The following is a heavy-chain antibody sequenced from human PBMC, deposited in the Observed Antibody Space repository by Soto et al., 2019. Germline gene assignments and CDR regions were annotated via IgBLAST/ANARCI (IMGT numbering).Heavy chain of an antibody. Sequence: EVQLVESGGGLVKPGGSLRLSCAASGFTFSSYSMNWVRQAPGKGLEWVSSISSSSSYIYYADSVKGRFTISRDNAKNSLYQXMNSLRAEDTAVYYCARDRGYSYGGSGDYYYGMDVWGQGTTVTVSS. CDR2: ISSSSSYI. V-gene: IGHV3-21*01. CDR1: GFTFSSYS. J-gene: IGHJ6*02. CDR3: ARDRGYSYGGSGDYYYGMDV. D-gene: IGHD5-18*01.